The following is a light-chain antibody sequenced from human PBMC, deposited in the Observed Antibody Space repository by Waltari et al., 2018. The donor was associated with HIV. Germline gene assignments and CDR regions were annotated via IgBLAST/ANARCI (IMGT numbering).Light chain of an antibody. CDR2: DDS. Sequence: SYVLTQPPSVSVAPGQTARITCGGNNIGSKSVHWYQQKPGQAPVLVVHDDSDRPSGCPERVSGSNSGNTATLTISRVEAGDEADYYCQVWDSSSDHRVFGGGTKLTVL. J-gene: IGLJ3*02. CDR3: QVWDSSSDHRV. CDR1: NIGSKS. V-gene: IGLV3-21*02.